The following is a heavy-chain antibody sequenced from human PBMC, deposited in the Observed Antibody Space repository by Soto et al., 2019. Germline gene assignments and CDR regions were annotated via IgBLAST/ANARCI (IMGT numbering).Heavy chain of an antibody. CDR1: GGSMNNYY. CDR2: IYYSGNT. Sequence: QVQLQESGPGLVKPSQTLTLTCTVSGGSMNNYYWSWIRQLPGKDLEWIGYIYYSGNTYFNPYLMCRVSISRDTSKNRFSLNLSAVTSADTAMYYCARALPSRRDYVGYYFDYWGQGTLVTVSS. V-gene: IGHV4-31*03. CDR3: ARALPSRRDYVGYYFDY. J-gene: IGHJ4*02. D-gene: IGHD2-21*01.